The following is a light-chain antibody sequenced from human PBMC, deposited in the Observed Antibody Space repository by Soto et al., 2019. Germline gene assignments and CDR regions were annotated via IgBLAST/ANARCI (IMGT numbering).Light chain of an antibody. CDR1: SSDVGAYKY. CDR2: GVS. J-gene: IGLJ1*01. CDR3: SSFTGTTTLDV. Sequence: QSVLPQPASVSGSPGHSITISCTGTSSDVGAYKYVSWYQQHPGKAPKLIIYGVSNRPSGVSNRFSGSKSGNTAFLTISGLQPEDEADYYCSSFTGTTTLDVFGTGTKVTVL. V-gene: IGLV2-14*03.